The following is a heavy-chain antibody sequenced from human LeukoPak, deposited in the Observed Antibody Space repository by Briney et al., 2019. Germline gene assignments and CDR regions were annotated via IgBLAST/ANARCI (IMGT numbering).Heavy chain of an antibody. Sequence: GGSLRLSCAASGFTFSSYAMHWVRPAPGKGLEWVAVISYDGSNKYYADSVKGRFTISRDNSKNTLYLQMNSLRAEDTAVYYCASGGITIFGVVGGYGMDVWGQGTTVTVSS. V-gene: IGHV3-30-3*01. J-gene: IGHJ6*02. CDR2: ISYDGSNK. CDR1: GFTFSSYA. D-gene: IGHD3-3*01. CDR3: ASGGITIFGVVGGYGMDV.